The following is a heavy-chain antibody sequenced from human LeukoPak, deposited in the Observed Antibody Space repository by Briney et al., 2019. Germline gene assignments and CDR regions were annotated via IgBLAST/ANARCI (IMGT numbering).Heavy chain of an antibody. V-gene: IGHV3-21*01. CDR1: GFPFSAYH. CDR3: ARWHQPALDY. CDR2: ISSTGSYI. Sequence: GGCLRLSCAASGFPFSAYHMIWVRQAPGKGLEWASSISSTGSYIYYADSVKGRFIISRDNAKNSLYLQMYSLRAEDTAVYYCARWHQPALDYWGQGTLVTVSS. J-gene: IGHJ4*02.